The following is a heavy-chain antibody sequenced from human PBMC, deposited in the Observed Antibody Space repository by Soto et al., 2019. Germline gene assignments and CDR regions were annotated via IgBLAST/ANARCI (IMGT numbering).Heavy chain of an antibody. D-gene: IGHD5-12*01. CDR2: MNPNSGNT. V-gene: IGHV1-8*01. J-gene: IGHJ4*02. Sequence: ASVKVSCKASGYTFTSYDINWVRQATGQRLEWMGWMNPNSGNTGYAQKFQGRVTMTRNTSISTAYMELSSLRSEDTAVYYCARLDSGYDYDYWGQGTLVIVSS. CDR3: ARLDSGYDYDY. CDR1: GYTFTSYD.